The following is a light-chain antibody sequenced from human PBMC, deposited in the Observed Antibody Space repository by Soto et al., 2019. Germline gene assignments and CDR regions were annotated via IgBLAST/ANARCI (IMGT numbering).Light chain of an antibody. CDR1: SSDIGGYNY. CDR3: SSYTSSSTLM. Sequence: QSALTQPASVPGSPGQSITISCTGTSSDIGGYNYVAWYPQHPGKAPKVMIYAASNRPSGVSNRVSGSKSGNTASLTISGLQAEDEADYYCSSYTSSSTLMFGGGTKVTVL. J-gene: IGLJ3*02. CDR2: AAS. V-gene: IGLV2-14*01.